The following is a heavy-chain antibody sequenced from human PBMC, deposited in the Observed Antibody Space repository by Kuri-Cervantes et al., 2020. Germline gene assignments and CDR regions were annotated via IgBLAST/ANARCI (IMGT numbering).Heavy chain of an antibody. D-gene: IGHD1-26*01. J-gene: IGHJ3*02. CDR2: IYYSGST. Sequence: SETLSLTCTVSGGSISSYYWSWIRQPPGKGLEWIGYIYYSGSTNYSPSLKSRVTISVDTSKNQFSLKLSSVTAADTAVYYCASCTTPDAFDIWGQGTMVTVSS. CDR3: ASCTTPDAFDI. V-gene: IGHV4-59*12. CDR1: GGSISSYY.